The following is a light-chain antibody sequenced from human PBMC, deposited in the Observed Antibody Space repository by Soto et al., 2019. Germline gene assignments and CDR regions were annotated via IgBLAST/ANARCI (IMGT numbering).Light chain of an antibody. V-gene: IGKV3-20*01. CDR3: QQYGSSVIT. J-gene: IGKJ5*01. CDR2: GAS. CDR1: QSVRSSY. Sequence: EIVLTQSPGTLSLSPGERATLSCRASQSVRSSYLAWYQQKPGQAPRLLIYGASSRATGIPDRFSGSGSGTDFTLTISRLEPEDFAVYYCQQYGSSVITFGQGTRLEIK.